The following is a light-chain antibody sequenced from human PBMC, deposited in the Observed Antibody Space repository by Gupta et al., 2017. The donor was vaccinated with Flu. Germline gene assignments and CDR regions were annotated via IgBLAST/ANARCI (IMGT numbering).Light chain of an antibody. CDR1: QSVSSN. CDR3: QQYNNWPPRT. CDR2: GAS. J-gene: IGKJ1*01. Sequence: IVMTQSPATLSVSPGESATLSCRASQSVSSNLAWYQQKPGQAPRLLIYGASTRATGIPARFSGSGSGTEFTLTISSLQSEDFAVYYYQQYNNWPPRTFGQGTKVEIK. V-gene: IGKV3-15*01.